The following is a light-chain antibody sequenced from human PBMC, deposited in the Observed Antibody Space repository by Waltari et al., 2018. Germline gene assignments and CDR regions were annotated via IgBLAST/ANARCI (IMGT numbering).Light chain of an antibody. V-gene: IGLV2-14*03. CDR2: EVS. Sequence: QSALTQPASVSGSPGQSITIPCTGTSRYVGHYDSVSWNQQHPGNAPKLIIYEVSNRPSGVSNRFSGSKSGNTASLTISGLQAEDEADYYCSSYTTSSTWVFGGGTKLTVL. J-gene: IGLJ3*02. CDR3: SSYTTSSTWV. CDR1: SRYVGHYDS.